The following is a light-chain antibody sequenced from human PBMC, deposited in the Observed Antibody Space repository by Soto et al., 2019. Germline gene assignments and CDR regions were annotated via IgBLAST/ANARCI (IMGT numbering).Light chain of an antibody. Sequence: ETVLTQSPATLSLSPGERATLSCTASQSVRGYLAWYQQKPGQAPRLLIYDTFNRATGIPARFSGSGSGTDFTLTISSLEPEDLAVYYCQQRGSWPWTFGQGTKVDIK. CDR2: DTF. J-gene: IGKJ1*01. CDR3: QQRGSWPWT. V-gene: IGKV3-11*01. CDR1: QSVRGY.